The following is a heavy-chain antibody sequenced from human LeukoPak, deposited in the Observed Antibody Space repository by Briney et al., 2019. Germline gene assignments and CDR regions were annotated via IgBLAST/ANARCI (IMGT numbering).Heavy chain of an antibody. D-gene: IGHD4-17*01. CDR2: IYTSGST. V-gene: IGHV4-4*09. CDR3: ARYDYGDLDAFDI. CDR1: GGSISSYY. Sequence: PSETLSLTCTVSGGSISSYYWSWIRQPPGKGLERIGYIYTSGSTNYNPSLKSRVTISVDTSKNQFSLKLSSVTAADTAVYYCARYDYGDLDAFDIWGQGTMVTVSS. J-gene: IGHJ3*02.